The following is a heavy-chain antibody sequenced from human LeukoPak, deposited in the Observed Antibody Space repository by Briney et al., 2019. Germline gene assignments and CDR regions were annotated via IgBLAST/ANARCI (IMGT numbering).Heavy chain of an antibody. V-gene: IGHV4-59*01. CDR2: IYTSGST. J-gene: IGHJ2*01. Sequence: NPSETLSLTCAVSGAPISSYYWSWIRQPPGKGLEWIGYIYTSGSTNFNPSLKSRVTISGDTSKNQFSLKLSSVTAADTAVYYCAKYSSTSDGWYFDLWGRGTLVTVSS. D-gene: IGHD6-13*01. CDR3: AKYSSTSDGWYFDL. CDR1: GAPISSYY.